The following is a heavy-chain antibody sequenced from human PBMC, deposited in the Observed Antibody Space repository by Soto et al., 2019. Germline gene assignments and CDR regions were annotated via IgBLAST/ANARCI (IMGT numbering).Heavy chain of an antibody. CDR2: ISPGSSNI. Sequence: EVQLVESGGGLVKPGGSLRLSCAVSGFTFHTYSMNWVRQAPGKGLEWVSSISPGSSNIYYAQSVKGRFTLSRDNAKNSLSLQMNSLRAEDTAVYYCARARNDYGAWYYFDYWGQGTLVTVSS. CDR1: GFTFHTYS. CDR3: ARARNDYGAWYYFDY. D-gene: IGHD4-17*01. V-gene: IGHV3-21*01. J-gene: IGHJ4*02.